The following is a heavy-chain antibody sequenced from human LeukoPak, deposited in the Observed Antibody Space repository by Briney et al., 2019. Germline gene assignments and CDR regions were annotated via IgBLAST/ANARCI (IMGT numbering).Heavy chain of an antibody. D-gene: IGHD3-22*01. V-gene: IGHV3-21*01. CDR3: ARGLSYYDSSGYYYVVTYFDY. CDR2: ISSSSSYI. J-gene: IGHJ4*02. CDR1: GFPFSSYS. Sequence: KSGGSLRLPCAASGFPFSSYSMNWVRQAPGKGLEWVSSISSSSSYIYYADSVKGRFTISRDNAKNSLYLQMNSLRAEDTAVYYCARGLSYYDSSGYYYVVTYFDYWGQGTLVTVSS.